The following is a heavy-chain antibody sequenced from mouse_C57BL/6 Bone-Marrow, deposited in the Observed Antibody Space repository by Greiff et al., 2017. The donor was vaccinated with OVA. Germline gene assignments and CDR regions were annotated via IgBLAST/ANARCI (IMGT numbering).Heavy chain of an antibody. CDR1: GFSLTSYG. CDR3: YGDDDSYFDY. J-gene: IGHJ2*01. Sequence: QVQLQQSGPGLVQPSQSLSITCTVSGFSLTSYGVHWVRQSPGKGLEWLGVIWSGGSTDYNAAFISRLSISKDNSKSQVLFKMNRLQADDAAIYYGYGDDDSYFDYWGQGTTLTVSS. V-gene: IGHV2-2*01. CDR2: IWSGGST. D-gene: IGHD2-13*01.